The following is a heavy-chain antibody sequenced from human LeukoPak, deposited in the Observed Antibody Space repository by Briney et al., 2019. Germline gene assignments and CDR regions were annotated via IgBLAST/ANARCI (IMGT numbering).Heavy chain of an antibody. D-gene: IGHD6-13*01. CDR1: GFTFSSYA. J-gene: IGHJ3*02. V-gene: IGHV3-23*01. CDR2: ISGNGGST. Sequence: PGGSLRLSCAASGFTFSSYAMSWVRQAPGKGLESVSAISGNGGSTYYADSVKGRFTISRDNSKNTLYLQMNSLRAEDTAVYYCAKVRQQLLQGLAAFDIWGQGTMVTVSS. CDR3: AKVRQQLLQGLAAFDI.